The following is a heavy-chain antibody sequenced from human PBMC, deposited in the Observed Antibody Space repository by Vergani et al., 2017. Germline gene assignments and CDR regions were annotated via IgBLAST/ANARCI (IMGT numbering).Heavy chain of an antibody. CDR2: IYPADSDT. V-gene: IGHV5-51*01. CDR3: ARHTIYTDS. Sequence: EVELVQSGPEMRKPGESLQISCKGSEYSFGNYWIGWVRQMPGKGLEWMGIIYPADSDTRYSPSFQGQVTISAAKSISTAFLQWDSLKASDTALYYCARHTIYTDSWGQGTLVTVSS. CDR1: EYSFGNYW. D-gene: IGHD3-3*01. J-gene: IGHJ4*02.